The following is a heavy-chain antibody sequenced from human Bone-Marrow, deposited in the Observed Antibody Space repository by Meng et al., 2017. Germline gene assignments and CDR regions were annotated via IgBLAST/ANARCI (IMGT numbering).Heavy chain of an antibody. CDR2: TSVYDGNT. CDR3: ARDVYCSSTSCRNWYFDL. Sequence: QVQLVQSGAQVKKPGASVQVSCKASGYTFTSYGIIWVRQAPGQGLEWMGWTSVYDGNTNYAQNLQGRVTMTADTSTTTAYMELRSLRSDDTAVYYCARDVYCSSTSCRNWYFDLWGRGTLVTVSS. CDR1: GYTFTSYG. D-gene: IGHD2-2*01. J-gene: IGHJ2*01. V-gene: IGHV1-18*01.